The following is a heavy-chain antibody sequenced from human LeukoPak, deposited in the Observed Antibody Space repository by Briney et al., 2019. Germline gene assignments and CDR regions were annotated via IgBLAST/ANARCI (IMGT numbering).Heavy chain of an antibody. J-gene: IGHJ4*02. Sequence: ASVTVSCKASGYRFIDYFIHWVRQAPGQGPECMGWINPNTGDTKYVQRFQGRVTMTRDTSSSTAYMELRSLRSDDTAVYYCARDRLNIVVVPAAIPDYWGQGTLVTVSS. CDR2: INPNTGDT. D-gene: IGHD2-2*01. V-gene: IGHV1-2*02. CDR1: GYRFIDYF. CDR3: ARDRLNIVVVPAAIPDY.